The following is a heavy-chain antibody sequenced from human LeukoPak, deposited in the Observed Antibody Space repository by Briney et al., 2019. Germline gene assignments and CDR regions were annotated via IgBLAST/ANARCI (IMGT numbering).Heavy chain of an antibody. V-gene: IGHV4-34*01. CDR1: GGSFSGYY. Sequence: SETLSLTCAVYGGSFSGYYWSWIRQPPGKGLKWIGEINHSGSTNYNPSLKSRVTISVDTSKNQISLKLSSVTAADTAVYYCARRVPPHGAYYMDVWGKGTTVTISS. J-gene: IGHJ6*03. CDR2: INHSGST. CDR3: ARRVPPHGAYYMDV. D-gene: IGHD3-10*01.